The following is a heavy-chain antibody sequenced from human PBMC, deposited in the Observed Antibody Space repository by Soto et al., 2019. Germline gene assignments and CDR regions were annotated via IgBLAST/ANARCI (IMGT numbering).Heavy chain of an antibody. J-gene: IGHJ4*02. Sequence: GASVKVSCKASGYTFTSYGISWVRQAPGQGLEWMGWISAYNGNTNYAQKLQGRVTMTTDTSTSTAYMGLRSLRSDDTAVYYCARVPKGIAVAGTNFDYWGQGTLVTVSS. V-gene: IGHV1-18*01. CDR3: ARVPKGIAVAGTNFDY. CDR1: GYTFTSYG. D-gene: IGHD6-19*01. CDR2: ISAYNGNT.